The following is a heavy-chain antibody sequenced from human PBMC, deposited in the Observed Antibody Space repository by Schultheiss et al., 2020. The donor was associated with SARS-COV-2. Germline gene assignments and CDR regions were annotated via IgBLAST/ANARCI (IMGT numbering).Heavy chain of an antibody. Sequence: GESLKISCAASGFTFSSYGMHWVRQAPGKGLEWVAVIWYDGSNKYYADSVKGRFTISRDNAKNSLYLQMNSLRDEDTAVYYCASQVVVVVAAAYYYYYGMDVWGQGTTVTVSS. CDR2: IWYDGSNK. CDR3: ASQVVVVVAAAYYYYYGMDV. J-gene: IGHJ6*02. V-gene: IGHV3-33*03. D-gene: IGHD2-15*01. CDR1: GFTFSSYG.